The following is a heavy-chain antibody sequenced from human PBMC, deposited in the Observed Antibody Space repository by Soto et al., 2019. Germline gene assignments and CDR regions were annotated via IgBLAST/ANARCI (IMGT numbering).Heavy chain of an antibody. Sequence: EVQLVESGGGLVQPGGSLRLSCAASGFTVSSNYMSWVRQAPGKGLEWVSVIYSGGSTYYADSVKGRFTISRHNSKNTLYLQMNSLRAEDTAVYYCARGGAADYDILTGYYGYDAFDIWGQGTMVTVSS. CDR2: IYSGGST. CDR3: ARGGAADYDILTGYYGYDAFDI. CDR1: GFTVSSNY. V-gene: IGHV3-53*04. D-gene: IGHD3-9*01. J-gene: IGHJ3*02.